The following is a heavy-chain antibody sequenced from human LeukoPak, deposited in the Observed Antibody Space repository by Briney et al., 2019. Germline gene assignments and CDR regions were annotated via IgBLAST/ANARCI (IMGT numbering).Heavy chain of an antibody. V-gene: IGHV1-69*04. D-gene: IGHD1-1*01. J-gene: IGHJ3*01. Sequence: GASVKVSCKTSGGSFNSYAINWVRQAPGQGLEWMGRISPMVGVGNYAESFRGRVTITADKSTNTVNMELSSLRSEDTAVYYRAREYKEYNWNEGGAFDVWGQGTMVSVSS. CDR1: GGSFNSYA. CDR3: AREYKEYNWNEGGAFDV. CDR2: ISPMVGVG.